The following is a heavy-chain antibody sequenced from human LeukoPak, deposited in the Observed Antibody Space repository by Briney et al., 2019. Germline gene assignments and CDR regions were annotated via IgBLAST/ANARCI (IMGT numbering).Heavy chain of an antibody. CDR1: GYSFTSYW. J-gene: IGHJ3*02. V-gene: IGHV5-10-1*01. CDR3: ARQIFYYDSSGYYSQRSHAFDI. CDR2: IDPSDSYT. D-gene: IGHD3-22*01. Sequence: KPGGSLRLSCKGSGYSFTSYWISWVRQMPGKGLEWMGRIDPSDSYTNYSPSFQGHVTISADKSISTASLQWSSLKASDTAMYYCARQIFYYDSSGYYSQRSHAFDIWGQGTMVTVSS.